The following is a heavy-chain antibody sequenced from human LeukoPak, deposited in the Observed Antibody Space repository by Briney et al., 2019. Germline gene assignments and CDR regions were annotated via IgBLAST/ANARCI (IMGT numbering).Heavy chain of an antibody. Sequence: ASVKVSCKASGYTFTSYGISWVRQAPGQGLEWMGRISAYNGNTNYAQKLQGRVTMTTDTSTSTAYMELRSLRSDDTAVYYCARCAGVGYDILTGYYRDLGAFDIWGQGTMVTVSS. J-gene: IGHJ3*02. V-gene: IGHV1-18*01. CDR1: GYTFTSYG. D-gene: IGHD3-9*01. CDR2: ISAYNGNT. CDR3: ARCAGVGYDILTGYYRDLGAFDI.